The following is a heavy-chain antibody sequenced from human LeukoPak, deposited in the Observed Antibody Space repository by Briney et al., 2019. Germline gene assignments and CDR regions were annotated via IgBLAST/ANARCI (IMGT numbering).Heavy chain of an antibody. CDR2: ISYDGSNK. CDR1: GFTFSTYG. V-gene: IGHV3-30*18. Sequence: PGGSLRLSCAASGFTFSTYGMHWVRQAPDKGLEWVAVISYDGSNKYYADSVKGRFTISRDNSKNTLYLQMNSLRAEDTAVYYCAKNRDRGVPTYYYDSSGSSHFDLWGRGTLVTVSS. CDR3: AKNRDRGVPTYYYDSSGSSHFDL. J-gene: IGHJ2*01. D-gene: IGHD3-22*01.